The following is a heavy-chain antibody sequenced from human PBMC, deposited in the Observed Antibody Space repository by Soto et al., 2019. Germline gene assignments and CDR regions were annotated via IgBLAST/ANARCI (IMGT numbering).Heavy chain of an antibody. CDR3: VQGQGYYNPYYYGMDV. CDR1: GFSLSRSGVH. D-gene: IGHD3-10*01. CDR2: IYWEDDK. J-gene: IGHJ6*02. Sequence: QITLKESGPTLVKPTQTYTLTCTFSGFSLSRSGVHVAWIRQPPGKALVWLALIYWEDDKRDSPSLRSRLTMSKDTSKIQVFLTLTNLDPVDTATYYSVQGQGYYNPYYYGMDVWVQGTTVPVSS. V-gene: IGHV2-5*02.